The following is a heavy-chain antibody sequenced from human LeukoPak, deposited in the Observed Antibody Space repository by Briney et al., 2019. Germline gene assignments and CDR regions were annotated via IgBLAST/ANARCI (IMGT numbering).Heavy chain of an antibody. J-gene: IGHJ4*02. V-gene: IGHV1-2*02. D-gene: IGHD6-19*01. CDR1: GYTFTGYY. CDR3: ARVLYSSGWPYFDY. CDR2: INPNSGGT. Sequence: GASVKVSCKASGYTFTGYYMHWVRQAPGQGLEWMGWINPNSGGTNYAQKFQGRVTMTRDTSISTAYMELSRLRSDDTAAYYCARVLYSSGWPYFDYWGQGTLVTVSS.